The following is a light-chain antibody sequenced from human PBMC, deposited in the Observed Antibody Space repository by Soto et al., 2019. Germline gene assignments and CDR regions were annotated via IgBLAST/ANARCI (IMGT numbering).Light chain of an antibody. Sequence: VLTQAPYTLSVSPGERATLSCRASQAINTNVAWYQLKDGQVPRLLIYGASTRAADVPARFSGGGSGTDFTLTISSLQPGDYATYYCQHYNSYPWTFGQGTKVDIK. CDR2: GAS. CDR3: QHYNSYPWT. V-gene: IGKV3-15*01. CDR1: QAINTN. J-gene: IGKJ1*01.